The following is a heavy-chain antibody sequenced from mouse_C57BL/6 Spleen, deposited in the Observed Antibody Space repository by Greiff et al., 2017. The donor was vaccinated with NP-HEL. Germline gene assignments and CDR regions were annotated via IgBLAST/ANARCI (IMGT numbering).Heavy chain of an antibody. V-gene: IGHV2-2*01. CDR2: IWSGGST. J-gene: IGHJ4*01. D-gene: IGHD2-5*01. Sequence: QVQLKESGPGLVQPSQSLSITCTVSGFSLTSYGVHWVRQSPGKGLEWLGVIWSGGSTDDNAAFISRLSISKDNSKSQVFVKMNSLQADDTAIYYCAAYYSNPYAMDYWGQGTSVTGSS. CDR1: GFSLTSYG. CDR3: AAYYSNPYAMDY.